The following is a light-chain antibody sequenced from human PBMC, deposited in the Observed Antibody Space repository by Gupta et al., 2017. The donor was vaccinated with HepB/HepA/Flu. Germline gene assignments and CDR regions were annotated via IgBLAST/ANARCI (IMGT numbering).Light chain of an antibody. CDR3: QQDNNMIT. Sequence: EIVMTQSPATLSVSPGERATLSCRASQSISSNLAWYQQKPGQAPRLLIYAASTRATGIPARFSGSESGTEFTLTISSLQSEDFAVYYCQQDNNMITFGPGTKVDI. V-gene: IGKV3-15*01. CDR2: AAS. CDR1: QSISSN. J-gene: IGKJ3*01.